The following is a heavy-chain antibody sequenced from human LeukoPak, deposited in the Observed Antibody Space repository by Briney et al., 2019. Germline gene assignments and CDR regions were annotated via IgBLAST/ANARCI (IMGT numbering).Heavy chain of an antibody. D-gene: IGHD2-2*01. CDR2: IVVGSGNT. J-gene: IGHJ5*02. Sequence: SVKVSCNASGFTFTSSTVQWVRQARGQRLEWIGWIVVGSGNTNYAQKFQERVTITRDISTSTAYMELSSLRSEDTAVYYCAAGRGRYCSSTSCSLVVSWFDPWGQGTLVTVSS. CDR1: GFTFTSST. CDR3: AAGRGRYCSSTSCSLVVSWFDP. V-gene: IGHV1-58*01.